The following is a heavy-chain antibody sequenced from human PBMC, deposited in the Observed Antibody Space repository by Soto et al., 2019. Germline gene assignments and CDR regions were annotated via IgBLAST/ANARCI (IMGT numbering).Heavy chain of an antibody. CDR2: IKQDGSEK. CDR3: ARDRYSYYDFWSGSLPYYYYGMDV. CDR1: GFTFSSYW. D-gene: IGHD3-3*01. V-gene: IGHV3-7*01. Sequence: GGSLRLSCAASGFTFSSYWMSWVRQAPGKGLEWVANIKQDGSEKYYVDSVKGRFTISRDNAKNSLYLQMNSLRAGDTAVYYCARDRYSYYDFWSGSLPYYYYGMDVWGQGTTVTVSS. J-gene: IGHJ6*02.